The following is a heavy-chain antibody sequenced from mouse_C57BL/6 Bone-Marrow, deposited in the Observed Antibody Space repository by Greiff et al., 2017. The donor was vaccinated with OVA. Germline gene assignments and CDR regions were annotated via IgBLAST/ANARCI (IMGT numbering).Heavy chain of an antibody. Sequence: VQLQQSGAELAKPGASVKLSCKASGYTFTSYWMHWVKQRPGQGLEWIGYINPSSGYTKYNQKFKDKATLTADKSSSTAYMQLSSLTYEDSAVYYCANPYGSSSWYCDVWGTGTTVTVSS. V-gene: IGHV1-7*01. CDR2: INPSSGYT. CDR3: ANPYGSSSWYCDV. J-gene: IGHJ1*03. D-gene: IGHD1-1*01. CDR1: GYTFTSYW.